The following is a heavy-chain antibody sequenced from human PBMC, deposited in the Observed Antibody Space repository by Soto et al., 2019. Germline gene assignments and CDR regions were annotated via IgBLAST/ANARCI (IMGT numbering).Heavy chain of an antibody. CDR2: IIHIFGTA. Sequence: QVQLVQSGAEVKKPGSSVKVSCKASGGTFSSYSINWVRQAPGQGLEWMGGIIHIFGTANYAQKFQGRVTRTAHESKSAAHMELSCLRNEDTAVYYCARPFQTWPGGWYFDLWGRGTLVTVSS. D-gene: IGHD3-16*01. CDR3: ARPFQTWPGGWYFDL. J-gene: IGHJ2*01. CDR1: GGTFSSYS. V-gene: IGHV1-69*01.